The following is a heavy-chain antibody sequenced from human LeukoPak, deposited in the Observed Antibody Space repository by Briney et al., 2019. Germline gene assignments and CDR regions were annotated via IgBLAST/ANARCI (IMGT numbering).Heavy chain of an antibody. D-gene: IGHD6-19*01. CDR1: GFTVSSNY. CDR3: ARDCSSGWYCSTDYGMDV. J-gene: IGHJ6*04. V-gene: IGHV3-53*01. CDR2: IYSGGST. Sequence: PGGSLRLSCAASGFTVSSNYMSWVRQAPGKGLEWVSVIYSGGSTYYADSVKGRFTISRDNSKNTLYLQMNSLRAEDTAVYYCARDCSSGWYCSTDYGMDVWGKGTTVTVSS.